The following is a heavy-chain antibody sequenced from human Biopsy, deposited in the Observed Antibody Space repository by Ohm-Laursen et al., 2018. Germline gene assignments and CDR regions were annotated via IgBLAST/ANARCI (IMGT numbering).Heavy chain of an antibody. J-gene: IGHJ4*02. CDR3: AKYQLPATATSILDY. CDR2: ISASSSYI. D-gene: IGHD4-17*01. CDR1: GVTLSGYG. V-gene: IGHV3-21*04. Sequence: SLRLSCAASGVTLSGYGMNWVRQAPGKGLEWISSISASSSYIYYADSVKGRFTISRDDSQNTLYLQMDSLRVADTAVYHCAKYQLPATATSILDYWGQGALVTVSS.